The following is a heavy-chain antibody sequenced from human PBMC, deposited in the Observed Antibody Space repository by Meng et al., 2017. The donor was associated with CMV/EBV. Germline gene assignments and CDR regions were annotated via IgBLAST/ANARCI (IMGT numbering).Heavy chain of an antibody. J-gene: IGHJ6*02. CDR3: ARGHSTYYDFWSGYSIRLYYYYYGMDV. V-gene: IGHV1-8*03. Sequence: ASVKVSCKASGYTFTSYDINWVRQATGQGLEWMGWMNPNSGNTGYAQKFQGRVTITRNTSISTAYMELSSLRSEDTGVYYCARGHSTYYDFWSGYSIRLYYYYYGMDVWGQGTTVTVSS. CDR1: GYTFTSYD. D-gene: IGHD3-3*01. CDR2: MNPNSGNT.